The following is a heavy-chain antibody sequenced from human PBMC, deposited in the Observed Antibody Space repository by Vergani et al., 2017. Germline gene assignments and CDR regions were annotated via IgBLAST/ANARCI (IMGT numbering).Heavy chain of an antibody. V-gene: IGHV1-2*04. CDR1: GYTFTGYY. D-gene: IGHD3-22*01. CDR3: ARDPYYYDSSGYYYSPSWFDP. J-gene: IGHJ5*02. Sequence: QVQLVQSGAEVKKPGASVKVSCKASGYTFTGYYMHWVRQAPGQGLEWMGWINPNSGGTNYAQKFQGWVTMTRDTSISTAYMELSRLRSDVTAVYYCARDPYYYDSSGYYYSPSWFDPWGQGTLVTVSS. CDR2: INPNSGGT.